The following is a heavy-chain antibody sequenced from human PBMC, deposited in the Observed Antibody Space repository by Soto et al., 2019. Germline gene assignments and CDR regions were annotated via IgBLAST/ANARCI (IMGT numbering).Heavy chain of an antibody. CDR2: ISYGGST. CDR1: GGSINSGGYC. CDR3: SRGILV. D-gene: IGHD5-18*01. J-gene: IGHJ4*02. Sequence: QVQLQESGPGLVKPSQTLSLTCTVSGGSINSGGYCWSWIRQHPGKGLDWIGCISYGGSTSYNPPLKSRVTISVDTSKNQFSLKLPSVTAAATAVYYCSRGILVWGQGALITVSS. V-gene: IGHV4-31*03.